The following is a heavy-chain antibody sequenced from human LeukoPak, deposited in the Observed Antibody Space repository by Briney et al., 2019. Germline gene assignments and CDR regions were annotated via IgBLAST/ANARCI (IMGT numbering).Heavy chain of an antibody. V-gene: IGHV3-23*01. CDR1: GFTFSNYA. CDR2: ISGSAGYT. Sequence: GGSLRLSCEASGFTFSNYAMSWVRQAPGKGLEWVSTISGSAGYTYYADSVKGRFTISRDNSKNTLYLRINSLRAEDTAVYYCASHPYDILPGSDIYYFDYWGQGTLVTVSS. D-gene: IGHD3-9*01. CDR3: ASHPYDILPGSDIYYFDY. J-gene: IGHJ4*02.